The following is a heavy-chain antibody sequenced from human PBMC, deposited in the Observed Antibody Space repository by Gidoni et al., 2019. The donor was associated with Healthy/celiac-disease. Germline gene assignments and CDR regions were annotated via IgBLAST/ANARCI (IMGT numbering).Heavy chain of an antibody. Sequence: QVQLQESGPGLVKPSQTLSLTCPVSGGSISSGGYYWSWIRQHPGKGLEWIGYIYYSGSTYYNPSLKSRVTISVDTSKNQFSLKLSSVTAADTAVYYCARGAAAAGTLEYFDYWGQGTLVTVSS. CDR1: GGSISSGGYY. CDR2: IYYSGST. CDR3: ARGAAAAGTLEYFDY. D-gene: IGHD6-13*01. J-gene: IGHJ4*02. V-gene: IGHV4-31*03.